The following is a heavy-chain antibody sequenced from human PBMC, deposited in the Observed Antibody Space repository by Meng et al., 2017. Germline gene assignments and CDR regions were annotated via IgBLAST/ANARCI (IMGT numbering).Heavy chain of an antibody. CDR2: MNPNSGNT. V-gene: IGHV1-8*03. CDR1: GYTFTSYD. D-gene: IGHD3-10*01. CDR3: ARASWRGSGSLLPLY. J-gene: IGHJ4*01. Sequence: ASVKVSCKASGYTFTSYDINWVRQATGQGLEWMGWMNPNSGNTGYAQKFQGRVTITRNTSISTAYMELSSLRSEDTAVDYCARASWRGSGSLLPLYWGQERWSPSPQ.